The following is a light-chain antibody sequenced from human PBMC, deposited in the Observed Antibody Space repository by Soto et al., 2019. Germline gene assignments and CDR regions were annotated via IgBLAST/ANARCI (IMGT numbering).Light chain of an antibody. J-gene: IGKJ1*01. Sequence: EIVLTQSPATLSLSPGERATLSSRASQSVSSYLAWYQQKPGQAPRLLIYDASNRATGIPARFSGSGSGTDFTLTISSLEPEDFAVYYCQQRSNWLWTFGQGTKVDIK. V-gene: IGKV3-11*01. CDR2: DAS. CDR3: QQRSNWLWT. CDR1: QSVSSY.